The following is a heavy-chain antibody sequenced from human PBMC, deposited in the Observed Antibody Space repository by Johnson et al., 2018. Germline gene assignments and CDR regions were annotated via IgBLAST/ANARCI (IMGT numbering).Heavy chain of an antibody. Sequence: QVQLQESGAEVKKPGSSVKVSCKASGGTFNSYAISWVRQAPGQGLEWMGGIIPIFATANYAQKFQGRVTITADESTSTAYMELSSLRSEDTAVYYCAKDFYYYTPMEFTGAFDIGGLGTMVSVSS. CDR2: IIPIFATA. D-gene: IGHD5-18*01. V-gene: IGHV1-69*01. CDR1: GGTFNSYA. CDR3: AKDFYYYTPMEFTGAFDI. J-gene: IGHJ3*02.